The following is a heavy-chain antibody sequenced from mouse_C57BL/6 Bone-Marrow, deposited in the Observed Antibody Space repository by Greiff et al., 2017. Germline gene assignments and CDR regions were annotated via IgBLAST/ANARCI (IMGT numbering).Heavy chain of an antibody. J-gene: IGHJ2*01. CDR1: GFTFSSYA. CDR2: ISSGGDYI. D-gene: IGHD1-1*01. Sequence: DVMLVESGEGLVKPGGSLKLSCAASGFTFSSYAMSWVRQTPEKRLEWVAYISSGGDYIYYADTVKGRFTISRDNARNTLYLQMSSLKSEDTAMYYCTRHDGSYYFDYWGQGTTLTVSS. V-gene: IGHV5-9-1*02. CDR3: TRHDGSYYFDY.